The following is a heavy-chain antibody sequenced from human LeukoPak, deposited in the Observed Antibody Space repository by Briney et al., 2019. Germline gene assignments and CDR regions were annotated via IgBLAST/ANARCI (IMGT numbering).Heavy chain of an antibody. J-gene: IGHJ4*02. CDR2: IYYSGST. Sequence: SETLSLTCTVSGGSISSYYWSWIRQPPGKGLEWIGYIYYSGSTNYNPSLKSRVTTSVDTSKNQFSLKLSSVTAADTAVYYCARDHTAMGFDYWGQGTLVTVSS. V-gene: IGHV4-59*01. CDR1: GGSISSYY. D-gene: IGHD5-18*01. CDR3: ARDHTAMGFDY.